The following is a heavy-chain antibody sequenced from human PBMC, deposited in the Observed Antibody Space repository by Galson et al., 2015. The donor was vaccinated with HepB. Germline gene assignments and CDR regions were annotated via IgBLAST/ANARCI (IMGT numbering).Heavy chain of an antibody. J-gene: IGHJ4*02. CDR1: GFTFSSYS. V-gene: IGHV3-21*01. CDR3: ARDSGRYFDWLCGY. CDR2: ISSSSSYI. D-gene: IGHD3-9*01. Sequence: SLRLSCAASGFTFSSYSMNWVRQAPGKGLEWVSSISSSSSYIYYADSVKGRFTISRDTAKNSLYLQMNSLRAEDTAVYYCARDSGRYFDWLCGYWGQGTLVTVSS.